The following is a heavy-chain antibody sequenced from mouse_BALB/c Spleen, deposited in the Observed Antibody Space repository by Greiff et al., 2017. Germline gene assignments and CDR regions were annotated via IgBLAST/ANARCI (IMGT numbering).Heavy chain of an antibody. D-gene: IGHD3-3*01. V-gene: IGHV5-4*02. J-gene: IGHJ4*01. CDR1: GFTFSDYY. CDR3: ARDGGTGGMDY. CDR2: ISDGGSYT. Sequence: DVHLVESGGGLVKPGGSLKLSCAASGFTFSDYYMYWVRQTPEKRLEWVATISDGGSYTYYPDSVKGRFTISRDNAKNNLYLQMSSLKSEDTAMYYCARDGGTGGMDYWGQGTSVTVSS.